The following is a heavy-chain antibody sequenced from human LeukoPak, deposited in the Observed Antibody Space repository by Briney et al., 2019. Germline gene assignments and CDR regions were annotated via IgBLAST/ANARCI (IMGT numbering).Heavy chain of an antibody. CDR3: ARGREWLAPHLYFDY. Sequence: SETLSLTCTVSGGSISSSSYYWGWIRQPPGKGLEWIGSIYYSGSTYYNPSLKSRVTISVDTSKNQFSLKLSSVTAADTAVYYCARGREWLAPHLYFDYWGQGTLVTVSS. V-gene: IGHV4-39*07. D-gene: IGHD6-19*01. CDR1: GGSISSSSYY. CDR2: IYYSGST. J-gene: IGHJ4*02.